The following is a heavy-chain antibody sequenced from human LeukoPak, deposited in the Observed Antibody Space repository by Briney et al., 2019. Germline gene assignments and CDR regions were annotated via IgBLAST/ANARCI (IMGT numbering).Heavy chain of an antibody. J-gene: IGHJ4*02. Sequence: PGGSLRLSCAASGFTFSSYEMNWVRQAPGKGLEWISYISSSGSTIYYADSVKGRYTISRDNAKNSRSLHTNSLRAEDTAVYYCARSSGWYGWGQGTLVTVSS. D-gene: IGHD6-19*01. CDR2: ISSSGSTI. CDR3: ARSSGWYG. V-gene: IGHV3-48*03. CDR1: GFTFSSYE.